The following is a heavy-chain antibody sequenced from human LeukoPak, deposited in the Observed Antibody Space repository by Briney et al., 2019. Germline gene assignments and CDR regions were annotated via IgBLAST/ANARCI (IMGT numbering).Heavy chain of an antibody. CDR1: GFTFSSYS. D-gene: IGHD3-9*01. CDR2: ISSSSSTI. J-gene: IGHJ4*02. Sequence: GGSLRLSCAASGFTFSSYSMNWVRQAPGKGLEWVSYISSSSSTIYYADSVKGRFTISRDNAKNSLYLQMNSLRAEDTAVYYCARDHSPTFVLRYFESRSAYFDYWGQGTLVTVSS. CDR3: ARDHSPTFVLRYFESRSAYFDY. V-gene: IGHV3-48*01.